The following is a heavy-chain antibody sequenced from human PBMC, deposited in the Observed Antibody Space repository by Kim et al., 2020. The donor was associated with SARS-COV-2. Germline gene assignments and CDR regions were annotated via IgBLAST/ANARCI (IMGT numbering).Heavy chain of an antibody. D-gene: IGHD4-17*01. Sequence: SETLSLTCSVSDGPVSSYSWSWIRQSPGKGLEWIGDFYFSGTTVYNPSLQSRVTISADTSKNQFSLNLTSVTAADSALYYGTSYEDYGDYQEDYWGQGILVSVSS. V-gene: IGHV4-59*02. CDR2: FYFSGTT. CDR3: TSYEDYGDYQEDY. J-gene: IGHJ4*02. CDR1: DGPVSSYS.